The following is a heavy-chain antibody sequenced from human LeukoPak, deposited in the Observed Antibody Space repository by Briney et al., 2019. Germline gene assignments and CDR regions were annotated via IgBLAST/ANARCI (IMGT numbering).Heavy chain of an antibody. CDR1: GFTFGDYA. D-gene: IGHD6-19*01. Sequence: GGSLRLSCTASGFTFGDYATSWFRQAPGKGLGWVGFIRSKAYGGTTEYAASVKGRFTISRDDSKSIAYLQMNSLKTEDRAVYYCTRVKSSGWYPIDYWGQGTLVTVSS. CDR3: TRVKSSGWYPIDY. CDR2: IRSKAYGGTT. J-gene: IGHJ4*02. V-gene: IGHV3-49*03.